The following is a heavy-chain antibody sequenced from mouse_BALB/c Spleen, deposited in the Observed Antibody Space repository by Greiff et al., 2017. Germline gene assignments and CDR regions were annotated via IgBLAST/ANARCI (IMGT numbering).Heavy chain of an antibody. CDR2: IYPGDGDT. J-gene: IGHJ4*01. Sequence: VQLQQSGAELVRPGSSVKISCKASGYAFSSYWMNWVKQRPGQGLEWIGQIYPGDGDTNYNGKFKGKATLTADKSSSTAYMQLSSLTSEDSAVYFWARSYRYDGSYAMDYWGQGTSVTVSS. V-gene: IGHV1-80*01. CDR3: ARSYRYDGSYAMDY. CDR1: GYAFSSYW. D-gene: IGHD2-14*01.